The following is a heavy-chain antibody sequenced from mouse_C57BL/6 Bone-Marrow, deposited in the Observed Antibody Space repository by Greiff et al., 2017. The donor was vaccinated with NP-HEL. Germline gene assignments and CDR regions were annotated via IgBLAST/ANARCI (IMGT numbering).Heavy chain of an antibody. CDR2: IWSGGST. J-gene: IGHJ4*01. CDR3: ARGGGGSSFYYAMDY. CDR1: GFSLTSYG. D-gene: IGHD1-1*01. Sequence: VKLVESGPGLVQPSQSLSITCTVSGFSLTSYGVHWVRQSPGKGLEWLGVIWSGGSTDYNAAFISRLSISKDNSKSQVFFKMNRLQADDTAIYYCARGGGGSSFYYAMDYWGQGTSVTVSS. V-gene: IGHV2-2*01.